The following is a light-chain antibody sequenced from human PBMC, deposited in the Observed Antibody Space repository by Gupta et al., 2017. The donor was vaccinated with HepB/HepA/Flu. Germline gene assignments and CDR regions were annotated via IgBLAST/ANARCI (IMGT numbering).Light chain of an antibody. CDR3: EQVDRLFT. CDR1: QDINDS. Sequence: DIQMSQSPSTLSASVGDRVTITCQANQDINDSLNWYQKRPGKAPKLLISLASNLERGVPGRFSGRGSGTNFTLTITNLQPEDCATYYWEQVDRLFTFGQGTKVDLK. J-gene: IGKJ3*01. CDR2: LAS. V-gene: IGKV1-33*01.